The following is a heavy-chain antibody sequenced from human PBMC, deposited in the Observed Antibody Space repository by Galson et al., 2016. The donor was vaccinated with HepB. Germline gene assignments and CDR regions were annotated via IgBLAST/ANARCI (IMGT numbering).Heavy chain of an antibody. Sequence: SLRLSCAVSGFTLTASAMNWVRQAPGKGLEWIAYICATKGAIFYADSVKGRFTISKDNAKSTLFLQMNNLGDDDTAVYYCARESGAGMTYIDYWGQGTLVTVSS. J-gene: IGHJ4*02. D-gene: IGHD2-8*02. CDR2: ICATKGAI. CDR1: GFTLTASA. CDR3: ARESGAGMTYIDY. V-gene: IGHV3-48*02.